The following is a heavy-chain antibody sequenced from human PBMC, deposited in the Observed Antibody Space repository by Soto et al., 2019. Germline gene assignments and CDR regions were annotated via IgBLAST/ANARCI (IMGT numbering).Heavy chain of an antibody. Sequence: QVQLVESGGGVVQPGRSLRLSCAASGFTFSTYGMHWVRQAPGKGLEWVAVISYDGNNKYYADSVKGRFTIARDNSKNTLFLQMDSLRAEDTAVYYCAKDHLPSTVTTPGYWGQGPLLTVSS. CDR3: AKDHLPSTVTTPGY. CDR2: ISYDGNNK. J-gene: IGHJ4*02. V-gene: IGHV3-30*18. D-gene: IGHD4-17*01. CDR1: GFTFSTYG.